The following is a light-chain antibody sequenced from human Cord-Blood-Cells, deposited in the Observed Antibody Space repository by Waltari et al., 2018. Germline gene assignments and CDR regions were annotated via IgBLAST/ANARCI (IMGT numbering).Light chain of an antibody. J-gene: IGLJ3*02. CDR1: SSDVGSYHL. Sequence: QSALTQTASVSGSPGQSITIPCTGTSSDVGSYHLVPWYQQHPGKAPKLMIYEGSKRPSGVSNRFSCSKSGNTASLTISGLQAEDEADYYCCSYAGSSTLVFGGGTKLTVL. CDR3: CSYAGSSTLV. CDR2: EGS. V-gene: IGLV2-23*01.